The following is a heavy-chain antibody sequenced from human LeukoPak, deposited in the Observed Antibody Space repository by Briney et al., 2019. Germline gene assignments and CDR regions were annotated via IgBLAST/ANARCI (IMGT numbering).Heavy chain of an antibody. D-gene: IGHD6-13*01. CDR3: AREILDGKSSSWARGLFDY. CDR1: GYTFTSYG. J-gene: IGHJ4*02. Sequence: RASVKVSCKASGYTFTSYGISWVRQAPGQGLEWMGWINPNSGGTNYAQKFQGRVTMTRDTSISTAYMELSRLRSDGTAVYYCAREILDGKSSSWARGLFDYWGQGTLVTVSS. V-gene: IGHV1-2*02. CDR2: INPNSGGT.